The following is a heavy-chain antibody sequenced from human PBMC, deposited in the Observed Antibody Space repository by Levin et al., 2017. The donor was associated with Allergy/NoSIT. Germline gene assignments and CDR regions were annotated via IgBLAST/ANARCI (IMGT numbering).Heavy chain of an antibody. Sequence: GGSLRLSCAASGFTFSDYYMSWIRQAPGKGLEWVSYISSSSSYTNYADSVKGRFTISRDNAKNSLYLQMNSLRAEDTAVYYCAREWGEDIVVVRDDAFDIWGQGTMVTVSS. CDR2: ISSSSSYT. D-gene: IGHD2-2*01. V-gene: IGHV3-11*05. CDR3: AREWGEDIVVVRDDAFDI. J-gene: IGHJ3*02. CDR1: GFTFSDYY.